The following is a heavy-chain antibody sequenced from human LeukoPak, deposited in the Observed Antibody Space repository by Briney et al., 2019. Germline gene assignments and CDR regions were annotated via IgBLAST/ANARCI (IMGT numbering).Heavy chain of an antibody. V-gene: IGHV4-34*01. CDR3: ARSRGYCSGGSCYPYYFDY. Sequence: SETLSLTCAVYGGSFSGYYWSWIRQPPGKGLEWIGEINHSGSTNYNPSLKSRVTISVDTSKNQFSLKLSSVTAADTAVYYCARSRGYCSGGSCYPYYFDYWGQGTLVTVSS. J-gene: IGHJ4*02. CDR1: GGSFSGYY. D-gene: IGHD2-15*01. CDR2: INHSGST.